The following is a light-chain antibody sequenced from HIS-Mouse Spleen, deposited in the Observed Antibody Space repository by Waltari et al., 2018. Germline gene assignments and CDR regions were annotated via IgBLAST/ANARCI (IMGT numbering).Light chain of an antibody. Sequence: QSVLTQPPSASGTPGQRVTIPCSGSSSNIGSNYAYWYQQPPGPAPKLLIYRNNQRPSGVPDRFSGSKSGTSASLAISGLRSEDEADYYCAAWDDSLSGPVFGGGTKLTVL. CDR2: RNN. J-gene: IGLJ3*02. CDR3: AAWDDSLSGPV. CDR1: SSNIGSNY. V-gene: IGLV1-47*01.